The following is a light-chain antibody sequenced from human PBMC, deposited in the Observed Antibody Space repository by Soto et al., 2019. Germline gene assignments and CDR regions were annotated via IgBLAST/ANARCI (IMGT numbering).Light chain of an antibody. CDR2: SNN. V-gene: IGLV1-44*01. CDR1: SSNIGSNT. CDR3: AAWDDSLNGLV. J-gene: IGLJ3*02. Sequence: QSVLTQPPSASGTPGQRVTVSCSGSSSNIGSNTVNWYQQLPGTAPKLLIYSNNQRPSGVPDRFSGSKSGTSVSLAISGLQSEDEAAYYCAAWDDSLNGLVIGGGTKLTVL.